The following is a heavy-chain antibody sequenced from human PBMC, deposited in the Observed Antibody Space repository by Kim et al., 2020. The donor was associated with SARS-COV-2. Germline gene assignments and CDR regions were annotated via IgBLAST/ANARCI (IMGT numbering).Heavy chain of an antibody. J-gene: IGHJ4*02. V-gene: IGHV4-59*09. Sequence: SRKSRVTISVDTSTTQFSLKLSSVTAAETAVYYCARGGITIFGVVNAIDYWGQGTLVTVSS. D-gene: IGHD3-3*01. CDR3: ARGGITIFGVVNAIDY.